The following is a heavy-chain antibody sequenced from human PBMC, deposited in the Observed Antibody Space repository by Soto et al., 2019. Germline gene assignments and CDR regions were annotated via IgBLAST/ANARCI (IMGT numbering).Heavy chain of an antibody. D-gene: IGHD5-18*01. Sequence: QVQLVESGGGVVQPGRSLRLSCAASGFTFSSYAMHWVRQAPGKGLEWVAVISYDGSNKYYADSVKGRFTISRDNSKNTLYLQMNSLRAEDTAVYYCARDTARGYYYYYGIDVWGQGTTVTVSS. CDR1: GFTFSSYA. CDR3: ARDTARGYYYYYGIDV. J-gene: IGHJ6*01. CDR2: ISYDGSNK. V-gene: IGHV3-30-3*01.